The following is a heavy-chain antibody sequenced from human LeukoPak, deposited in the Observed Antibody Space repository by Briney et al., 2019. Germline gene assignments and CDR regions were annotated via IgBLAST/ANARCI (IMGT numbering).Heavy chain of an antibody. V-gene: IGHV4-59*01. CDR1: GGSINNYC. D-gene: IGHD4-17*01. CDR3: ARDHYGHYVFGVGYYYYMDV. CDR2: IYYSGST. J-gene: IGHJ6*03. Sequence: SENLSLTCTASGGSINNYCWSWIRQPPGKGLEWIGFIYYSGSTNYNPSLKSRVTISVDMSKNQSSLKLSSVTAADTAVYYCARDHYGHYVFGVGYYYYMDVWGKGTTVTVSS.